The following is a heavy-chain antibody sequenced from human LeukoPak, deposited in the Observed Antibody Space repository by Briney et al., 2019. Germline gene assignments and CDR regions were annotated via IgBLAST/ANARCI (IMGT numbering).Heavy chain of an antibody. V-gene: IGHV1-2*02. J-gene: IGHJ4*02. CDR3: ARGTTVTTPFDY. CDR2: ISPNSGGR. Sequence: ASVKVSCTASGYTFTGYYIHWVRQAPGQGLEWMGWISPNSGGRNYAQKFQGRVTMTRDTSVSTAHMELSNVRSDDTAVYYCARGTTVTTPFDYWGQGTLVTVSS. CDR1: GYTFTGYY. D-gene: IGHD4-17*01.